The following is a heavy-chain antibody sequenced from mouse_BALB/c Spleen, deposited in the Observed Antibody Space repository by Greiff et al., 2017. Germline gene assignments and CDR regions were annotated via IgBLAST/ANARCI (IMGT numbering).Heavy chain of an antibody. D-gene: IGHD1-1*01. V-gene: IGHV5-17*02. J-gene: IGHJ4*01. Sequence: EVNVVESGGGLVQPGGSRKLSCAASGFTFSSFGMHWVRQAPEKGLEWVAYISSGSSTIYYADTVKGRFTISRDNPKNTLFLQMTSLRSEDTAMYYCAREGGYYYGAMDYWGQGTSVTVSS. CDR2: ISSGSSTI. CDR3: AREGGYYYGAMDY. CDR1: GFTFSSFG.